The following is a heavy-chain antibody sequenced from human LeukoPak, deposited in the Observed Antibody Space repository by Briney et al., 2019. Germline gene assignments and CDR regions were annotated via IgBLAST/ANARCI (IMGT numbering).Heavy chain of an antibody. CDR1: GFTFSSYV. Sequence: GGSLRLSCAASGFTFSSYVMHWVRQAPGKGLEWVAIISYDGSNEYYADSVKGRFTISRDNSKNTLYLQMNSLRAADTAVYYCARDYGDYAYFDYWGQGTLVTVSS. J-gene: IGHJ4*02. D-gene: IGHD4-17*01. V-gene: IGHV3-30*04. CDR3: ARDYGDYAYFDY. CDR2: ISYDGSNE.